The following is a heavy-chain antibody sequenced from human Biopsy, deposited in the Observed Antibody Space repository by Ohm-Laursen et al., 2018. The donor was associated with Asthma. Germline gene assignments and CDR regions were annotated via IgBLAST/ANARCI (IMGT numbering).Heavy chain of an antibody. Sequence: SVKVSCKSLGGTFNTYVIGWVRQAPGQGLEWMGGINSVFGTTAYPQKFQDRVTITADDSTSTVYMELSSLRSEDTAVYYCARKAGSCISRACYSLDFWGQGTLVTVSS. CDR2: INSVFGTT. J-gene: IGHJ4*02. CDR1: GGTFNTYV. D-gene: IGHD2-15*01. CDR3: ARKAGSCISRACYSLDF. V-gene: IGHV1-69*13.